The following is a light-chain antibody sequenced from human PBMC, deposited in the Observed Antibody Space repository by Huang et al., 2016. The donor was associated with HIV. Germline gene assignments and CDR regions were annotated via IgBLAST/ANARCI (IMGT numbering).Light chain of an antibody. CDR1: QKIDTW. Sequence: DIQMTQSPSTLSASVGDRVTITCRASQKIDTWLAWYQQKPGQAPELLIYKASNLERGVPSRFSGGRSGTDCTLTISSLQPDDFATYYCQQYYDFPMYTFGQGTRLEIK. CDR2: KAS. J-gene: IGKJ2*01. V-gene: IGKV1-5*03. CDR3: QQYYDFPMYT.